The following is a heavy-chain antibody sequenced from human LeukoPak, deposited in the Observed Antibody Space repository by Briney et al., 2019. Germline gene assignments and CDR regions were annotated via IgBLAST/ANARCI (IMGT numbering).Heavy chain of an antibody. CDR2: ISAYNGNT. V-gene: IGHV1-18*01. J-gene: IGHJ4*02. D-gene: IGHD3-22*01. Sequence: ASVKVSCNASGYTFTSYGISWVRQAPGQWLEWMGWISAYNGNTNYAQKLQGRVTMTTDTSTSTAYMELRSLRSDDTAVYYCARDAQGGYYDSSGYYGYWGQGTLVTVSS. CDR1: GYTFTSYG. CDR3: ARDAQGGYYDSSGYYGY.